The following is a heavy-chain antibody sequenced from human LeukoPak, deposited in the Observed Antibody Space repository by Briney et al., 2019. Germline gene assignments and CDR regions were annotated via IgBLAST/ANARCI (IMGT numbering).Heavy chain of an antibody. CDR2: INSDASYT. CDR1: GFTFSAYW. J-gene: IGHJ4*02. Sequence: GGSLRLSCAASGFTFSAYWLHWVRQAPGKGLVWVSRINSDASYTDYADSVKGRFTISRDNAKNTLYLQMNSLRPEDTAVYYCARQRYYYGSGSQGYWGQGTLVTVSS. V-gene: IGHV3-74*01. CDR3: ARQRYYYGSGSQGY. D-gene: IGHD3-10*01.